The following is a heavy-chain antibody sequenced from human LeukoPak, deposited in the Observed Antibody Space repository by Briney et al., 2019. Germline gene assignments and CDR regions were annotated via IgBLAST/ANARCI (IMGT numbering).Heavy chain of an antibody. D-gene: IGHD3-9*01. Sequence: PGGFLRLSCAASGFTFTSYSMNWVRQAPGKGLEWVSSISSSSSYIYYADSVKGRFTISRDNAKNSLYLQMSSLRAEDTAIYYCARLYDILTGAFDYWGQGTLVTVSS. CDR1: GFTFTSYS. CDR2: ISSSSSYI. V-gene: IGHV3-21*01. CDR3: ARLYDILTGAFDY. J-gene: IGHJ4*02.